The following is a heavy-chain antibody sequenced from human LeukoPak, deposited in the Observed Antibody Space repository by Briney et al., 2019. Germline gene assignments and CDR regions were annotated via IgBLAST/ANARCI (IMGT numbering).Heavy chain of an antibody. V-gene: IGHV3-23*01. J-gene: IGHJ4*02. D-gene: IGHD2-2*01. CDR2: ISGSGDST. Sequence: GGSLRLSCAASGFTFSNYAMRWVRQAPGKGLEWVSGISGSGDSTYYADSVKGRFTISRDNSKNTLFLQMNSLRAEDTAIYYCAKDMGYCSSATCYGLDYWGQGTLVTVSS. CDR1: GFTFSNYA. CDR3: AKDMGYCSSATCYGLDY.